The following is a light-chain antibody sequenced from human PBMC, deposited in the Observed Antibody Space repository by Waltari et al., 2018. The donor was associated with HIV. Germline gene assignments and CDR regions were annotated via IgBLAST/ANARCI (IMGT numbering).Light chain of an antibody. CDR1: RRDIGHYQY. CDR3: SSYISTTTL. Sequence: QSAPTQPASVSGSPGQSVTISCTGTRRDIGHYQYVSWYPQSPGKARKLMSYEVSNRPSGVSNRFSGSKSGNTASLTISGLQAEDEADYYCSSYISTTTLFGTGTKVTVL. J-gene: IGLJ1*01. CDR2: EVS. V-gene: IGLV2-14*01.